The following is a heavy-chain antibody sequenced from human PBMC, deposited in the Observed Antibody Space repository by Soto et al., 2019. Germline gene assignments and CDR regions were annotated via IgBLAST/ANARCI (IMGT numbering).Heavy chain of an antibody. V-gene: IGHV4-4*02. CDR1: GGSIISSQW. Sequence: SDTLSLTCAVSGGSIISSQWWSCVRQPPGKGLEWIGDIYHSGSTSYNPSLKSRVTISVDKSKNQFSLKLNSVTAADTAVYYCAKDVRWGYYWGQGTLVTVS. D-gene: IGHD2-21*01. J-gene: IGHJ4*02. CDR2: IYHSGST. CDR3: AKDVRWGYY.